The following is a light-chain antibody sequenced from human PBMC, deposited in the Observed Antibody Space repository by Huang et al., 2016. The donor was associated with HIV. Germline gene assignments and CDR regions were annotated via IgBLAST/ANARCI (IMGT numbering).Light chain of an antibody. J-gene: IGKJ2*01. Sequence: ESVLTQTTGTLSLSPGVRATLFCRASQRVSSNDLAWYRQKPAQAPRLLIYGASNMATGIPDKFRGSGSGTDFTLTISRLEPEDFAVYYCQQYVTSPYTFGQGTKLEIK. CDR3: QQYVTSPYT. V-gene: IGKV3-20*01. CDR1: QRVSSND. CDR2: GAS.